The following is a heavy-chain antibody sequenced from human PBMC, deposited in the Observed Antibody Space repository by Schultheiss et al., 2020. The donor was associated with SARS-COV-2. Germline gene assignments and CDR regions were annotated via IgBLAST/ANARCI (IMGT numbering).Heavy chain of an antibody. J-gene: IGHJ4*02. V-gene: IGHV5-51*01. Sequence: GESLKISCKGSGYSFTSYWIGWVRQMPGKGLEWMGIIYPGDSDTRYSPSFQGQVTISADKSISTAYLQWSSLKASDTAMYYCARAIEVGYDSSGYYYDYWGQGTLVTVSS. CDR1: GYSFTSYW. D-gene: IGHD3-22*01. CDR3: ARAIEVGYDSSGYYYDY. CDR2: IYPGDSDT.